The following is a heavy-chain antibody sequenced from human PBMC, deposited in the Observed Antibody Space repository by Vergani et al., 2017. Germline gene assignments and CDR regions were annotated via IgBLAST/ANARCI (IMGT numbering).Heavy chain of an antibody. CDR2: ISAYNGNT. V-gene: IGHV1-18*01. Sequence: QVQLVQSGAEVKKPGSSVKVSCKASGGTFSSYTISWVRQAPGQGLEWMGWISAYNGNTNYAQKLQGRVTMTTDTSTSTAYMELRSLRSDDTALYYCARGRGVITHQPYYYYYYGMDVWGQGTTVTVSS. CDR3: ARGRGVITHQPYYYYYYGMDV. CDR1: GGTFSSYT. J-gene: IGHJ6*02. D-gene: IGHD3-10*01.